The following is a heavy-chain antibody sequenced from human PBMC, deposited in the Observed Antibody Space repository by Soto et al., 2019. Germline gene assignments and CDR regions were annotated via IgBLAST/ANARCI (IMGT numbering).Heavy chain of an antibody. V-gene: IGHV3-11*01. D-gene: IGHD2-2*02. J-gene: IGHJ6*02. CDR2: ISSSGGTI. CDR3: AGGSNTFRGMDV. CDR1: GFSFSDYY. Sequence: QVQLVESGGGLVQPGGSLILSCAASGFSFSDYYMKWIRQAPGKGLEWVSYISSSGGTIYHADSVKGRFTISRDNTKNSLYLQMNSLRAEDTAVYYCAGGSNTFRGMDVWGQGTTVTVSS.